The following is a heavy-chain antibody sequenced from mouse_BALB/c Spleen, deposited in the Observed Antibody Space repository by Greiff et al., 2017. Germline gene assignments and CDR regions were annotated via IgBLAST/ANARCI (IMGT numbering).Heavy chain of an antibody. D-gene: IGHD2-14*01. CDR2: ISSGGSYT. J-gene: IGHJ3*01. Sequence: EVMLVESGGDLVKPGGSLKLSCAASGFTFSSYGMSWVRQTPDKRLEWVATISSGGSYTYYPDSVKGRFTISRDNAKNTLYLQMSSLKSEDTAMYYCARQGYEAWFAYWGQGTLVTVSA. CDR3: ARQGYEAWFAY. CDR1: GFTFSSYG. V-gene: IGHV5-6*01.